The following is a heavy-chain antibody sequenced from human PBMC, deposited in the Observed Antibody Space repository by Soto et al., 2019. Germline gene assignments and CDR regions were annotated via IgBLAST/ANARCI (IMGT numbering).Heavy chain of an antibody. D-gene: IGHD3-16*02. CDR1: GFTFSSYA. CDR3: AKALGELSPESYDY. CDR2: ISYEGSDK. V-gene: IGHV3-30*18. Sequence: QVQLVESGGGVVQPGRSLRLSCAASGFTFSSYAMHWVRQAPGKGLEWVAVISYEGSDKYYADSVKGRFTISRDNSKNTLKLQMDSLRADDTAVYYCAKALGELSPESYDYWGQGTLITVSS. J-gene: IGHJ4*02.